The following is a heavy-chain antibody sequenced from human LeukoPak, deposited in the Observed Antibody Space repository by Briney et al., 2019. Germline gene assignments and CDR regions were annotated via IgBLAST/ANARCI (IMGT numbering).Heavy chain of an antibody. Sequence: SETLSLTCTDSGDSVRSYYWSWIRQPPGQGLEWLGHINDTDMTNYHPSLQRPFTISIDTSKNHFYMRVNSMTTAETASNYCVRDSRYGSGWFEDGLDFWGQGTTVTVSS. J-gene: IGHJ6*02. CDR2: INDTDMT. CDR3: VRDSRYGSGWFEDGLDF. V-gene: IGHV4-59*02. D-gene: IGHD6-13*01. CDR1: GDSVRSYY.